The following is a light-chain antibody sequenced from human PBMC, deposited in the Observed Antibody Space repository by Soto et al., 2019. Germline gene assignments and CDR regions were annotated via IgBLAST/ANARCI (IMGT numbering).Light chain of an antibody. CDR3: QQSYGDPGLT. J-gene: IGKJ4*01. V-gene: IGKV3-15*01. Sequence: EIVMTQSPATLSVSPGERATLSCRASQSVSSKLAWYQQKPGQAPRLLIYRASTRATDIPARFSGSGSGTEFTLTISSLQSEDFATYYCQQSYGDPGLTFGGGTKVEI. CDR1: QSVSSK. CDR2: RAS.